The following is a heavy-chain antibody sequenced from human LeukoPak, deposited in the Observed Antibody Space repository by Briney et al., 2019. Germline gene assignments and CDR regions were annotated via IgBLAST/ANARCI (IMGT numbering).Heavy chain of an antibody. Sequence: PSETLPLTCTVSGGSISNYYWSWIRQPPGKGLEWIGYIYYSGSTNYNPSLKSRVTISVDTSKNQFSLKLSSVTAADTAVYYCARAVADAFDIWGQGTMVTVSS. CDR3: ARAVADAFDI. J-gene: IGHJ3*02. CDR2: IYYSGST. V-gene: IGHV4-59*08. CDR1: GGSISNYY. D-gene: IGHD6-19*01.